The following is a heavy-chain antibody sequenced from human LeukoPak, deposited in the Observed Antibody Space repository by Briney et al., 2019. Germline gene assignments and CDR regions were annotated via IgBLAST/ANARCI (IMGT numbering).Heavy chain of an antibody. Sequence: SETLSLTCAVYGGSFSGYYWSWIRQPPGKGLEWIGEINHSGSTNYNPSLKSRVTISVDTSKNQLPLKLSYVTAADTAVYYCARGVLRGLDAFDIWGQGTMVTVSS. CDR2: INHSGST. D-gene: IGHD3-10*01. CDR1: GGSFSGYY. CDR3: ARGVLRGLDAFDI. V-gene: IGHV4-34*01. J-gene: IGHJ3*02.